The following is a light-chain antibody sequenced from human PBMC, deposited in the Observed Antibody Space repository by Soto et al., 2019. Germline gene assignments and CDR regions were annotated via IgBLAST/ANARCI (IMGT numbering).Light chain of an antibody. J-gene: IGKJ4*01. V-gene: IGKV3-15*01. CDR2: GAS. CDR3: QQYNHWPLT. Sequence: EIVMTQSPATLSVSPGERATLSCRASQSVSSNLAWYQQKPGQAPRLLIYGASTRATGIPARFSGSGSGADFTLTISSLQAEDVAVYYCQQYNHWPLTFGGGTKVDIK. CDR1: QSVSSN.